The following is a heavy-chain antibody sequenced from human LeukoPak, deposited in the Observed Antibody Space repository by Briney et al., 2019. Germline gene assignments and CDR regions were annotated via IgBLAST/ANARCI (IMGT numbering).Heavy chain of an antibody. CDR2: IYYSGST. Sequence: SETLSLTCTVSGGSLSSYYWSWIRPTPGKGLERIGYIYYSGSTNYNPSLKSRVTISVDTSKNQFSLKLSSVTAADTAVYYCARGALDMSTGPYGYWGQGTLVTVSS. D-gene: IGHD3-9*01. CDR3: ARGALDMSTGPYGY. V-gene: IGHV4-59*01. CDR1: GGSLSSYY. J-gene: IGHJ4*02.